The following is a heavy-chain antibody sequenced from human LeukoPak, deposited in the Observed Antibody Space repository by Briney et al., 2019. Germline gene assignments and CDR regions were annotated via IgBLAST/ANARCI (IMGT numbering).Heavy chain of an antibody. Sequence: GGSLRLSCAASGFTVSSNYMSWVRQAPGKGLEWVSVIYSGGSTYYADSVKGRFTISRDNSKNTLYLQMNSLRAEDTAVYYCARDGSSSSAATYYYYGMDVWGQGTTVTVSS. V-gene: IGHV3-66*01. CDR2: IYSGGST. D-gene: IGHD6-6*01. CDR3: ARDGSSSSAATYYYYGMDV. CDR1: GFTVSSNY. J-gene: IGHJ6*02.